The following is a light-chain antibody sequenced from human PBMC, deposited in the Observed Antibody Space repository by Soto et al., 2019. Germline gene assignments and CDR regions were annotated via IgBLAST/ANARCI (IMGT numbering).Light chain of an antibody. Sequence: EIVMTQSPATLSVSPGERVTLSCRASQSVNNKVAWYQQKPGQAPRLLIYDVSTRATGIPARFSGSGSGTEFTLTVSSLQSEDFAVYYCQQYYNWPPWTFGQGTKLEVK. V-gene: IGKV3-15*01. CDR3: QQYYNWPPWT. CDR2: DVS. CDR1: QSVNNK. J-gene: IGKJ1*01.